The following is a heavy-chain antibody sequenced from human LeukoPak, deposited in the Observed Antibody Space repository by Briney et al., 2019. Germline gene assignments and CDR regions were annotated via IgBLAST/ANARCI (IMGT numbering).Heavy chain of an antibody. Sequence: SETLSLTCTVSGGSISSYYWSWIRQPPGKGLEWIGYIYYSGSTNYNPSLKCRVTISVDTSKNQFSLKLSSVTAADTAVYYCASGEMDCGGDCPYAFDIWGQGTMVTVSS. CDR1: GGSISSYY. V-gene: IGHV4-59*01. CDR3: ASGEMDCGGDCPYAFDI. D-gene: IGHD2-21*02. J-gene: IGHJ3*02. CDR2: IYYSGST.